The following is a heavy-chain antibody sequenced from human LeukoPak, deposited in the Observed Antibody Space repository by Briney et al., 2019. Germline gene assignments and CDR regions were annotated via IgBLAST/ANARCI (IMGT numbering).Heavy chain of an antibody. V-gene: IGHV3-7*01. CDR2: IKPDGSGT. CDR1: DFTFSGYW. CDR3: ARFGFSGTMDV. Sequence: GGSLRLSCTASDFTFSGYWMTWVRQAPGKGLEWVADIKPDGSGTYYLDSVRGRFTISRDNAKNSLYLHINSLRAEVTAVFYCARFGFSGTMDVWGPGTTVTVSS. J-gene: IGHJ6*02. D-gene: IGHD1-26*01.